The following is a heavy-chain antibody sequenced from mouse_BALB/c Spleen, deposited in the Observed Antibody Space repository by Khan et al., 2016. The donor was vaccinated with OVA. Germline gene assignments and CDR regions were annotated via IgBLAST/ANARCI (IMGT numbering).Heavy chain of an antibody. CDR1: GFSLTDYG. V-gene: IGHV2-6-7*01. Sequence: QVQLKESGPGLVAPSQSLSITCTVSGFSLTDYGVNWVRQSPGKGLEWLGMIWGDGSTDYNSALKSRLSITKDNSKSQVFVKMNSLQTDDTARYYCAINYYGSSFYFDYWGQGTTLTVSS. CDR3: AINYYGSSFYFDY. J-gene: IGHJ2*01. CDR2: IWGDGST. D-gene: IGHD1-1*01.